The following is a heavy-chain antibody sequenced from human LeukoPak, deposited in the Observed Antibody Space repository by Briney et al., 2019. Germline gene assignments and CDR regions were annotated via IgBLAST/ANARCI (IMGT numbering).Heavy chain of an antibody. D-gene: IGHD1-26*01. CDR2: INPSGGSR. J-gene: IGHJ4*02. CDR3: ATEEHSGSYLDY. CDR1: GDTFANSY. V-gene: IGHV1-46*01. Sequence: ASVSVSYRASGDTFANSYMHWVRQAPGQGLEWMGIINPSGGSRSYAQKFQGRVTMTRDMSTNTVYMELSSLRSEDTAVYYCATEEHSGSYLDYWGQGTPVTVSS.